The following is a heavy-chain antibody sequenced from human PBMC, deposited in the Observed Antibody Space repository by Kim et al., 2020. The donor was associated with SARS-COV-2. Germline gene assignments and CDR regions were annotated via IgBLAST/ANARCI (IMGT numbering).Heavy chain of an antibody. D-gene: IGHD3-10*01. CDR3: ARESMVRGVPDPTRYYYGVDV. CDR2: IYYSGST. Sequence: SETLSLTCTVSGGSVSSGSYYWSWIRQPPGKGLEWIGYIYYSGSTNYNPSLKSRVTISVDTSKNQFSLKLSSVTAADTAVYYCARESMVRGVPDPTRYYYGVDVWGQGTTVTVSS. J-gene: IGHJ6*02. CDR1: GGSVSSGSYY. V-gene: IGHV4-61*01.